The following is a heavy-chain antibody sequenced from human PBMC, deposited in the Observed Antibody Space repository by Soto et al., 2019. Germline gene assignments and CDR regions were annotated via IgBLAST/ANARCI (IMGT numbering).Heavy chain of an antibody. CDR3: VNGYSNYLPYYYYGMDV. Sequence: QTGGSLRLSCSASGFTFSSYAMHWVRQAPGKGLEYVSAISSNGGSTYYADSVKGRFTISRDNSKNTLYLQMSSLRAEDTAVYYCVNGYSNYLPYYYYGMDVWGQGTTVNVS. V-gene: IGHV3-64D*06. D-gene: IGHD4-4*01. CDR2: ISSNGGST. CDR1: GFTFSSYA. J-gene: IGHJ6*02.